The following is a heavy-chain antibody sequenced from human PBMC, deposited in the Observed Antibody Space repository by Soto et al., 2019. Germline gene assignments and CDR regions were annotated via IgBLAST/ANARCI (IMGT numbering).Heavy chain of an antibody. CDR2: AHSRGTT. CDR1: GGSISSYY. CDR3: ASGSGDYFVLDS. D-gene: IGHD1-26*01. J-gene: IGHJ4*02. V-gene: IGHV4-59*01. Sequence: QVQLQESGPGLVRPSETLSLTCNVSGGSISSYYWNWIRQPPGKGLEWVGYAHSRGTTNYNPSLNSRFAIVVDTSKNHFSLSLTSVTAADTAIYFCASGSGDYFVLDSWGQGTLVTVSS.